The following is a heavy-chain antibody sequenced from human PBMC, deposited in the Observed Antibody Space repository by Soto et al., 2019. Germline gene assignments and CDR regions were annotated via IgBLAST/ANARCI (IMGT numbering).Heavy chain of an antibody. V-gene: IGHV1-69*01. CDR1: GGTFSSYC. D-gene: IGHD1-26*01. CDR2: IIPIFGTA. Sequence: QVQLVQSVAEVNKAWSSVKVSCNAFGGTFSSYCINCVRQAPGQGLEWMGEIIPIFGTANYAQKFQGRVTITADESTSTADMELSSLRPEATAVYYCARDGGRHSGGIDYWCQGTLVTGSS. J-gene: IGHJ4*02. CDR3: ARDGGRHSGGIDY.